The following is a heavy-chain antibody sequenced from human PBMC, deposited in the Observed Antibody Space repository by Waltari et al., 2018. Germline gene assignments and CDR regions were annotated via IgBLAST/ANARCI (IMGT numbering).Heavy chain of an antibody. D-gene: IGHD4-17*01. J-gene: IGHJ4*02. V-gene: IGHV1-2*02. CDR1: GYTFTGYY. CDR3: ARSPDYGDYVRDY. Sequence: QVQLVQSGAEVKKPGASVKVSCKASGYTFTGYYMHWVRQAPGQGLEWKGWVNPNRGGTNYAQKFQGRVTMTRDTSISTAYMGLSRLRSDDTAVYYCARSPDYGDYVRDYWGQGTLVTVSS. CDR2: VNPNRGGT.